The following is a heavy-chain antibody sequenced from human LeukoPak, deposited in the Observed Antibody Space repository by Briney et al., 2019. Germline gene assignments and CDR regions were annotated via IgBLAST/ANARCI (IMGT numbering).Heavy chain of an antibody. J-gene: IGHJ5*02. Sequence: PGGSLRLSCAASGFTFSSYSMNWVRQAPGKGLEWVSSISSSSSYIYYADSVKGRFTISRDNAKNSLYLQMNSLRAEDTAVYYCARVYSSGWYNWFDPWGQGTLVTVSS. CDR2: ISSSSSYI. V-gene: IGHV3-21*01. D-gene: IGHD6-19*01. CDR3: ARVYSSGWYNWFDP. CDR1: GFTFSSYS.